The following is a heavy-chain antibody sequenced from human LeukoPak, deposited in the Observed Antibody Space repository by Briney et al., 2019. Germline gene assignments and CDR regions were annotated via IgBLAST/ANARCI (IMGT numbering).Heavy chain of an antibody. CDR3: ASLRIAVAGRGY. J-gene: IGHJ4*02. Sequence: PSETLSLTCAVYGGSFSGYYWSWIRQPPGKGLEWIGEINHSGSTNYNPSLKSRVTISVDTSKNQFSLKLSSVTAADTAVYYCASLRIAVAGRGYWGQGTLVTVSS. CDR1: GGSFSGYY. V-gene: IGHV4-34*01. CDR2: INHSGST. D-gene: IGHD6-19*01.